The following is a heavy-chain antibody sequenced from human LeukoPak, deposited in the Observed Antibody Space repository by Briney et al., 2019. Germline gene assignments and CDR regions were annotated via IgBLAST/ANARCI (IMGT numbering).Heavy chain of an antibody. CDR1: GFTFSSYG. V-gene: IGHV3-30*03. J-gene: IGHJ4*02. D-gene: IGHD2-15*01. Sequence: GGSLRLSCAASGFTFSSYGMHWVRQAPGKGLEWVAVMSYDGSNKYYADSVKGRITISRDNSKNTLYLQMNSLRAEDTAVYYCARDRASLYYFDYWGQGTLVTVSS. CDR3: ARDRASLYYFDY. CDR2: MSYDGSNK.